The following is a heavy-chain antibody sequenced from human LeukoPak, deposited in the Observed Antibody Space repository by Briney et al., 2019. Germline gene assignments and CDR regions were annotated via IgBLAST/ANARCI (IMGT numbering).Heavy chain of an antibody. J-gene: IGHJ4*02. CDR3: VRPIYCTTTSCSYGLDH. CDR2: MSYDGSNK. CDR1: GFTFSSYA. Sequence: GGSLRLSCAVSGFTFSSYAMHWVRQAPGKGLEWVAVMSYDGSNKYYADSVKGRFTVSRDNSKNALYLQMNSLRDEDTAVYYCVRPIYCTTTSCSYGLDHWGQGTLVTVSS. V-gene: IGHV3-30-3*01. D-gene: IGHD2-2*01.